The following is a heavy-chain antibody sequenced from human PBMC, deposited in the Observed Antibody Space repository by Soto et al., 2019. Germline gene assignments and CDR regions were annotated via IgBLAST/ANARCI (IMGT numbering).Heavy chain of an antibody. CDR2: ISYDGSQE. CDR1: GFSLSNCG. V-gene: IGHV3-30*18. CDR3: TKDLYSSGWYNYFDP. D-gene: IGHD6-19*01. J-gene: IGHJ5*02. Sequence: QVQLVESGGGVVQPGRSLILSCAASGFSLSNCGMHWGRQAPGKGLEWVAMISYDGSQEHFIDSVKGRFTISRDNSKNTLYLQMNSLRPEDTAVYYCTKDLYSSGWYNYFDPWGQGPLVTVSS.